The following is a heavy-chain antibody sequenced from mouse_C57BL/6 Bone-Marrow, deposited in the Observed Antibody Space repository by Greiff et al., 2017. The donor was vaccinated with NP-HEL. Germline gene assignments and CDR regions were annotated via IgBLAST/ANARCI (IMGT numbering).Heavy chain of an antibody. CDR2: ISSGGSYT. Sequence: EVKLMESGGDLVKPGGSLKLSCAASGFTFSSYGMSWVRQTPDKRLEWVATISSGGSYTYYPDSVKGRFTISRDNAKNTLYLQMSSLKSEDTAMYYCARHLLLRYAYWGQGTLVTVSA. CDR3: ARHLLLRYAY. J-gene: IGHJ3*01. V-gene: IGHV5-6*01. CDR1: GFTFSSYG. D-gene: IGHD1-1*01.